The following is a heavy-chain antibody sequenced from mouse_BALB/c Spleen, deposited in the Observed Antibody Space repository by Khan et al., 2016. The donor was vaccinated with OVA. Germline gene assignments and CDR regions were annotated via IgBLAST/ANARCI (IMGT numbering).Heavy chain of an antibody. CDR2: INTYTGEP. J-gene: IGHJ4*01. CDR3: ARPPSCTYTLAY. Sequence: QIQLVQSGPELKKPGETVKISCKASGYSFRNFGMNWVKEAPGKGLEWMGWINTYTGEPTYADDFKGRFAFSLETSASTAYLQISNLTNEDTATYSGARPPSCTYTLAYWGQGTSVTVSS. V-gene: IGHV9-3-1*01. CDR1: GYSFRNFG.